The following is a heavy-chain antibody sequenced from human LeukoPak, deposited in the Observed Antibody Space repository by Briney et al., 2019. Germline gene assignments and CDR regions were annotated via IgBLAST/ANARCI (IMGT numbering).Heavy chain of an antibody. CDR3: ARGGWYGRYFDY. CDR2: IYYSGST. J-gene: IGHJ4*02. CDR1: GGSISSYY. Sequence: PSETLSLTCTVSGGSISSYYWSWIRQPPGKGLEWIGYIYYSGSTNYNPSLKSRVTISVDTPKNQFSLKLSSVTAADTAVYYCARGGWYGRYFDYWGQGTLVTVSS. D-gene: IGHD6-19*01. V-gene: IGHV4-59*08.